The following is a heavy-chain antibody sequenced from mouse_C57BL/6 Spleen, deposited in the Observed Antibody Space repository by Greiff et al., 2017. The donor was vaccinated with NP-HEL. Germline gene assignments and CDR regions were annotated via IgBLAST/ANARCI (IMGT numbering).Heavy chain of an antibody. CDR1: GYTFTSYD. CDR2: IYPRDGST. V-gene: IGHV1-85*01. J-gene: IGHJ3*01. CDR3: AVESWFAY. Sequence: VQLQESGPELVKPGASVKLSCKASGYTFTSYDINWVKQRPGQGLEWIGWIYPRDGSTKYNEKFKGKATLTVDTSASTAYMERHSLTSEDSAVYFCAVESWFAYWGQGTLVTVSA.